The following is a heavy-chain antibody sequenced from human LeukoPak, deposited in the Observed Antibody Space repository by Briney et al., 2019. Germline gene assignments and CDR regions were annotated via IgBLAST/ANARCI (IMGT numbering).Heavy chain of an antibody. J-gene: IGHJ4*02. D-gene: IGHD7-27*01. V-gene: IGHV3-23*01. Sequence: GGSLRLSCAASGFTFSSYAMSWVPQAPGKELEWVSAISGSGGSTYYADSVKGRFTISRDNSKNMVWLQINSPTVEDTATYYCAKDGNWARFEDWGQGTLVTVSS. CDR2: ISGSGGST. CDR3: AKDGNWARFED. CDR1: GFTFSSYA.